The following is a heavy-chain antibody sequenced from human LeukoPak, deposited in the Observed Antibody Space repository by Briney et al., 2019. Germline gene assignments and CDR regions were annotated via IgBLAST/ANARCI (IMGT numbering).Heavy chain of an antibody. CDR1: GFTFSSYS. D-gene: IGHD2-15*01. CDR2: ISSSSSYI. J-gene: IGHJ4*02. V-gene: IGHV3-21*01. CDR3: ARDSVSYCSGGSCFDY. Sequence: GGSLRLSCAAFGFTFSSYSMNWVRQAPGKGLEWVSSISSSSSYIYYADSVKGRFTISRDNAKNSLYLQMNSLRAEDTAVYYCARDSVSYCSGGSCFDYWGQGTLVTVSS.